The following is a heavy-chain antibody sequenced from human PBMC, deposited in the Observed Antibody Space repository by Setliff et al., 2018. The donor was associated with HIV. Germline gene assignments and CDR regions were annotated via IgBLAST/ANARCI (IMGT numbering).Heavy chain of an antibody. CDR2: LYYSGSS. CDR3: ARGRSYYDNSGAALYYFYYMDV. CDR1: GESFSDYY. J-gene: IGHJ6*03. V-gene: IGHV4-34*01. D-gene: IGHD3-22*01. Sequence: SETLSLTCAVYGESFSDYYWSWIRQPPGKGLEWIGDLYYSGSSHYNPSLKSRVTISVDTSKKQFILKLTSVTAADTAIYSCARGRSYYDNSGAALYYFYYMDVWGKGTTVTV.